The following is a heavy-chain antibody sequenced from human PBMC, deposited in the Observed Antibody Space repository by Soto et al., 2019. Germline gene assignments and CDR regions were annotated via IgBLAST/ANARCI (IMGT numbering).Heavy chain of an antibody. Sequence: GGSLRLSCAASGFTFSSYAMHWVRQAPGKGLEWVAVISYDGSNKYYADSVKGRFTISRDNSKNTLYLQMNSLRAEDTAVYYCARKYSYGSYYYYGMDVWGQGTTVTVSS. D-gene: IGHD5-18*01. CDR1: GFTFSSYA. CDR3: ARKYSYGSYYYYGMDV. CDR2: ISYDGSNK. J-gene: IGHJ6*02. V-gene: IGHV3-30-3*01.